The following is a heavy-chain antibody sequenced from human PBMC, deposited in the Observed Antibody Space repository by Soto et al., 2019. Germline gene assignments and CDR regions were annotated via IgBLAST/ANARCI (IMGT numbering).Heavy chain of an antibody. Sequence: ETLSLTCTVSGGSISSYYWSWIRQPPGKGLEWIGYIYYSGSTNYNPSLKSRVTISVDTSKNQFSLKLSSVTAADTAVYYCARDSNDSSGYYSPFDYWGQGTLVTVSS. V-gene: IGHV4-59*01. D-gene: IGHD3-22*01. CDR3: ARDSNDSSGYYSPFDY. CDR1: GGSISSYY. J-gene: IGHJ4*02. CDR2: IYYSGST.